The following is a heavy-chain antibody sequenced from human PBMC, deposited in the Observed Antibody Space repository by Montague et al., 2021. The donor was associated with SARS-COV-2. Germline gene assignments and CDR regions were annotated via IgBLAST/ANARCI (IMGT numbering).Heavy chain of an antibody. J-gene: IGHJ4*02. CDR2: ISGSGGST. CDR3: AKRGYCTGTSCLNFDY. Sequence: SLRLSCAASGITFNDYAMTWVRRAPGKGLEWVSTISGSGGSTYYXDSVKGRFTISRDNSKNTLYLQMNGLRAEDTAVYYCAKRGYCTGTSCLNFDYWGQGTLVTISS. V-gene: IGHV3-23*01. CDR1: GITFNDYA. D-gene: IGHD2-2*01.